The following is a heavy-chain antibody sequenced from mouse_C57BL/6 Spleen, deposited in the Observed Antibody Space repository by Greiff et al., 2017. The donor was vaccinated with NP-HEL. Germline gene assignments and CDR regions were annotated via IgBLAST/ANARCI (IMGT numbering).Heavy chain of an antibody. CDR3: ARESLMVAYAMDY. CDR1: GFTFSSYA. D-gene: IGHD2-2*01. CDR2: ISDGGSYT. J-gene: IGHJ4*01. Sequence: EVKVVESGGGLVKPGGSLKLSCAASGFTFSSYAMSWVRQTPEKRLEWVATISDGGSYTYYPDNVKGRFTISRDNAKNNLYLQMSHLKSEDTAMYYCARESLMVAYAMDYWGQGTSVTVSS. V-gene: IGHV5-4*01.